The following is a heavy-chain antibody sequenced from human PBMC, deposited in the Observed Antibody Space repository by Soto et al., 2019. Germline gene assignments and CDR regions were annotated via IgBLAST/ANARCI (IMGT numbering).Heavy chain of an antibody. V-gene: IGHV3-48*02. CDR3: VYYGGGERRGGFDY. Sequence: PGGSLRLSCAASGFTFSSYSMNWVRQAPGKGLEWVSYISSSSSTIYYADSVKGRFTISRDNAKNSLYLQMNSLRDEVTAVYYCVYYGGGERRGGFDYWGQGTLVTVSS. D-gene: IGHD3-16*01. J-gene: IGHJ4*02. CDR1: GFTFSSYS. CDR2: ISSSSSTI.